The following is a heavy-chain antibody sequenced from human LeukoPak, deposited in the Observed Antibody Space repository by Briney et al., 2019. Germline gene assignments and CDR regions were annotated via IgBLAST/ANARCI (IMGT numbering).Heavy chain of an antibody. CDR3: ARDPHSSGWYSTGGFDY. V-gene: IGHV1-18*01. Sequence: GASVKVSCKASGYTFTSYGISWVRQAPGQGLEWMGYIITYNGNTNYAQKLQGRVTMTTDTSTSTAYMELRSLRSDDTAVYYCARDPHSSGWYSTGGFDYWGQGTLVTVSS. CDR2: IITYNGNT. J-gene: IGHJ4*02. CDR1: GYTFTSYG. D-gene: IGHD6-19*01.